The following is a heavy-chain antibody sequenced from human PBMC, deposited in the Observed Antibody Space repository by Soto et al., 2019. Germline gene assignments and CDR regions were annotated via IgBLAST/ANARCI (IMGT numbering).Heavy chain of an antibody. CDR3: AKGSAGSRPYYFDF. D-gene: IGHD3-10*01. J-gene: IGHJ4*02. V-gene: IGHV3-23*01. CDR2: INYSGTST. Sequence: EVQLLESGGGLLQPGGSLRLSCAASGFTFKNYAMIWVRQAPGKGLEWVSAINYSGTSTYYADSVKGRFTISRDNSKNTLSLQMNSLRAEDTALYYCAKGSAGSRPYYFDFWGQGTLVTVSS. CDR1: GFTFKNYA.